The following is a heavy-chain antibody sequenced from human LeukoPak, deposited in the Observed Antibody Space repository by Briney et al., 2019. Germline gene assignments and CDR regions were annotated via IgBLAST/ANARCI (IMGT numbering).Heavy chain of an antibody. CDR3: ARDGGDIVVVPAAQD. J-gene: IGHJ4*02. CDR1: GFAFSSYA. D-gene: IGHD2-2*01. V-gene: IGHV1-2*02. Sequence: PGGSLRLSCAASGFAFSSYAMHWVRQGPGKGLEWVGWINPNSGGTNYAQKFQGRVTMTRDTSISTAYMELSRLRSDDTAVYYCARDGGDIVVVPAAQDWGQGTLVTVSS. CDR2: INPNSGGT.